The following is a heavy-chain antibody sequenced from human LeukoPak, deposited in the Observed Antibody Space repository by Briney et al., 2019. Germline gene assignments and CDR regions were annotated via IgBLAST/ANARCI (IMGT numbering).Heavy chain of an antibody. D-gene: IGHD5-18*01. J-gene: IGHJ4*02. V-gene: IGHV3-30*18. CDR1: GFTFSSYG. CDR3: AKPIYGYCVFCGGLEY. CDR2: ISCDGSNK. Sequence: GRSLRLSCAASGFTFSSYGMHRVRQAPGKGLEWVAVISCDGSNKYYADSVKGRFTISRDNSKNMLYLQMNSLRAEDTAVYYCAKPIYGYCVFCGGLEYWGQGTLVTASS.